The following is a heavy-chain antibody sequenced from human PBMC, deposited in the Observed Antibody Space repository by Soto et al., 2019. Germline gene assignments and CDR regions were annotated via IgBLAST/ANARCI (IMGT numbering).Heavy chain of an antibody. CDR1: GGSISSSGYY. Sequence: QVQLQESGPGLVKPSQTLSLTCTVSGGSISSSGYYWSWIRQHPGKGLEWIGYIYYSGSTYYNPSLKSRVXXXVXTSKNQFSLKLSSVTAADTAVYYCARALTTVTLFDPWGQGTLVTVSS. J-gene: IGHJ5*02. CDR2: IYYSGST. CDR3: ARALTTVTLFDP. D-gene: IGHD4-17*01. V-gene: IGHV4-31*03.